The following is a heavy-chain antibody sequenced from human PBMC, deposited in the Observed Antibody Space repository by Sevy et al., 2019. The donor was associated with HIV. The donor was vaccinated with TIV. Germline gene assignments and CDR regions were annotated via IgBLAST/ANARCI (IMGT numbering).Heavy chain of an antibody. CDR3: AKDQGDFGIVVVLDY. Sequence: GGSLRLSCAASGFTFSSYAMSWVRQAPGKGLEWGSAINGSGGSTYYADSVKGRFTISRDNSKNTLYLKMNSLRAEDTALSYCAKDQGDFGIVVVLDYWGQGTLVTVSS. D-gene: IGHD3-22*01. CDR1: GFTFSSYA. V-gene: IGHV3-23*01. CDR2: INGSGGST. J-gene: IGHJ4*02.